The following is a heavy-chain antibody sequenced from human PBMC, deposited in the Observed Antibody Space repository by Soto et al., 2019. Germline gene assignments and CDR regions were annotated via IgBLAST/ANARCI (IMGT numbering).Heavy chain of an antibody. CDR1: GGTFSSYT. V-gene: IGHV1-69*04. D-gene: IGHD5-12*01. CDR2: IIPILGIA. CDR3: ARDPPEVATIMDFDY. Sequence: ASVKVSCKASGGTFSSYTISWVRQAPGQGLEWMGRIIPILGIANYAQKFQGRVTITADKSTSTAYMELSSLRSEDTAVYYCARDPPEVATIMDFDYWGQGTLVTVSS. J-gene: IGHJ4*02.